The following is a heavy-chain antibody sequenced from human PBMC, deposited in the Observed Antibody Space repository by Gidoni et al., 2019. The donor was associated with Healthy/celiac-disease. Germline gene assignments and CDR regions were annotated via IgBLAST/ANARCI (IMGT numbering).Heavy chain of an antibody. D-gene: IGHD1-26*01. J-gene: IGHJ4*02. Sequence: EVQLVESGGGLVQPGRSLRLSCAASGFTFYDYAMHWVRQDPGKGLEWVSGISWNSGSIGYADSVKGRFTISRDNAKNSLYLQMNSLRAEDTALYYCAKDMGAEWELLSFDYWGQGTLVTVSS. CDR3: AKDMGAEWELLSFDY. CDR1: GFTFYDYA. V-gene: IGHV3-9*01. CDR2: ISWNSGSI.